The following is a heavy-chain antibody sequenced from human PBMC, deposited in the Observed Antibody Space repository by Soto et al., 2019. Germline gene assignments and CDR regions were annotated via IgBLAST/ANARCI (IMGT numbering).Heavy chain of an antibody. CDR3: ARGRRSITMVRGGNWFDP. CDR1: GGAISSGGYY. CDR2: IYYSGST. V-gene: IGHV4-31*03. D-gene: IGHD3-10*01. J-gene: IGHJ5*02. Sequence: SETLSLSCTVSGGAISSGGYYWSLSRQHPGKGLEWIGYIYYSGSTYYNPSLKSRVTISVDTSKNQLSLKLSSVTAAETAVYYCARGRRSITMVRGGNWFDPWGQGTLVTVS.